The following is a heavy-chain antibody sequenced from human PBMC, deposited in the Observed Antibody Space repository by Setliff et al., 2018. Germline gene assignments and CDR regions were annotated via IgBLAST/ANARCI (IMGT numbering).Heavy chain of an antibody. J-gene: IGHJ4*02. CDR3: ARGEAMIVEQTDFDY. Sequence: ASVKVSCKASGYTFTGYYMHWVRQAPGQGLEWVGWINPNSGGTNYAQKFQGWVTMTRDTSISTAYMELSRLRSDDTAVYYCARGEAMIVEQTDFDYWGQGTLVTVSS. D-gene: IGHD3-22*01. V-gene: IGHV1-2*04. CDR1: GYTFTGYY. CDR2: INPNSGGT.